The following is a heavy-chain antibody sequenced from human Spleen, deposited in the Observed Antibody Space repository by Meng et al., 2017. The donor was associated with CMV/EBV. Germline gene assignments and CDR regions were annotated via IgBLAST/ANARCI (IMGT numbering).Heavy chain of an antibody. CDR2: INPNSGGT. CDR1: GYTFTGYY. CDR3: ARWGNIVVVPAAIDFAFDI. Sequence: ASVKVSCKASGYTFTGYYMHWVRQAPGQGLEWMGWINPNSGGTNYAQKFQGRVTMTRDTSISTAYMELSRLRSDETAVYYCARWGNIVVVPAAIDFAFDIWGQGTMVTVSS. D-gene: IGHD2-2*02. V-gene: IGHV1-2*02. J-gene: IGHJ3*02.